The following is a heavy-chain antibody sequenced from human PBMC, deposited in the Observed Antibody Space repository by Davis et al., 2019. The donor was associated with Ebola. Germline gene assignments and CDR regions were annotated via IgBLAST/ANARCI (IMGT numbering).Heavy chain of an antibody. Sequence: GESLKISCAASGFTFSSYEMNWVRQAPGKGLEWVSYISSSGSTIYYADSVKVRFTISRDNAKNSLYLQMNSLRAEDTAVYYCARGDYDSSGYSQFDPWGQGTLVTVSS. CDR1: GFTFSSYE. J-gene: IGHJ5*02. D-gene: IGHD3-22*01. CDR3: ARGDYDSSGYSQFDP. V-gene: IGHV3-48*03. CDR2: ISSSGSTI.